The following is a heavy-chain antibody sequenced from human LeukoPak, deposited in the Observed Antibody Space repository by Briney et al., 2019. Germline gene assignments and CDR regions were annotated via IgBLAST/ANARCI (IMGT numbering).Heavy chain of an antibody. CDR2: ISGTGGRT. Sequence: GGSLRLSCAASGVTFSSYAMSWVRQAPGKGLEWVSGISGTGGRTYYADSVKGRFTISRVNAKNSLYPQMNSLRDEDTAVYYCARGGSYPFDYWGQGTLVTVSS. V-gene: IGHV3-23*01. CDR3: ARGGSYPFDY. J-gene: IGHJ4*02. CDR1: GVTFSSYA. D-gene: IGHD1-26*01.